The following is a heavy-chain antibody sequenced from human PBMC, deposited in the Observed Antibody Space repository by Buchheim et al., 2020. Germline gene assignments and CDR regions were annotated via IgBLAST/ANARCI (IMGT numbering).Heavy chain of an antibody. CDR3: ARGPTIAAESTFYFDY. D-gene: IGHD6-13*01. V-gene: IGHV4-34*01. J-gene: IGHJ4*02. Sequence: QVQLQQWGAGLLKPSETLSLTCAVFGGSFSDYYWSWIRQPPGKGLEWIGDINHSGSTNYSPSLKSRVTISVDTSKNQFSLKLSSMTAADTAAYYCARGPTIAAESTFYFDYWGQGTL. CDR2: INHSGST. CDR1: GGSFSDYY.